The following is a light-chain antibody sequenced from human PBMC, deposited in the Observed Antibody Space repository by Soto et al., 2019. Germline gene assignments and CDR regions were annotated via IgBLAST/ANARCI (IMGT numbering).Light chain of an antibody. CDR1: LSISNL. Sequence: DIQMTQSPSTLSASVGDRDTITCRASLSISNLLAWYQQKPGRAPTLLIYKASTSESGVPSRFSGSGSGTEFTLTISSLQPDDFSTYYCQQYNNYPLTFGQGTRLEIK. J-gene: IGKJ5*01. V-gene: IGKV1-5*03. CDR2: KAS. CDR3: QQYNNYPLT.